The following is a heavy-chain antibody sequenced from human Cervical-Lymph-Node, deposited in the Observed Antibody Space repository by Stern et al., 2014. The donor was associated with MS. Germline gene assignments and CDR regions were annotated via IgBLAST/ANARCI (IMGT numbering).Heavy chain of an antibody. Sequence: EVQLVESGGGLVKPGGSLRLSCAVSGFTFSNYTMNWVRQAPGKGLEWVSSISSSRAYIYYANSVRSRFTISRDNAKNSLYLQMNSLRAEDTAVYYCARARRGFDYWGQGTLVIVSS. V-gene: IGHV3-21*06. CDR3: ARARRGFDY. CDR1: GFTFSNYT. CDR2: ISSSRAYI. J-gene: IGHJ4*02.